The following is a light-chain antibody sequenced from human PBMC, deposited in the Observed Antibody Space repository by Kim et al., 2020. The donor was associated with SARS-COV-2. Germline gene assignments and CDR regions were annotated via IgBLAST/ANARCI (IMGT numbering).Light chain of an antibody. CDR1: RSVASE. V-gene: IGKV3-15*01. CDR3: QQYNNWPPLT. Sequence: EIVMTQSPATLSVSPGERATLSCRASRSVASELAWYQQKPGQAPRLLIYDASTRAIGIPARFSGSGSGTDFTLTISSLQSEDSAVYYWQQYNNWPPLTFGQGTRLEIK. CDR2: DAS. J-gene: IGKJ5*01.